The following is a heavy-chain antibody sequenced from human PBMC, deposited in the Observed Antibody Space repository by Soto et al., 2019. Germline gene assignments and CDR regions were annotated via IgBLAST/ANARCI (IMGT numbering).Heavy chain of an antibody. D-gene: IGHD3-3*01. J-gene: IGHJ6*02. V-gene: IGHV1-18*01. Sequence: VASVKVSCKASGYTFTSYGISWVRQAPGQGLEWMGWISADNGNTKYAQKFQGRVTITRDTSASTAYMELSSLRSEDTAVYYCARGGYYDFWSGPSGMDVWGQGTTFTVSS. CDR2: ISADNGNT. CDR3: ARGGYYDFWSGPSGMDV. CDR1: GYTFTSYG.